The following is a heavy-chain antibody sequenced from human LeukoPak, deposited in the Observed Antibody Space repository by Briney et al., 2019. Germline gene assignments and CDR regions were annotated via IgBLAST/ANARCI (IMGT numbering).Heavy chain of an antibody. D-gene: IGHD5-24*01. V-gene: IGHV1-69*13. CDR1: GGTFSSYA. J-gene: IGHJ4*02. Sequence: ASVKVSCKAYGGTFSSYAISWVRQAPGQGLEWMGGIIPIFGTANYAQKFQGRVTITADGSTSTAYMELSSLRSEDTAVYYCTLVEMATIFPDYWGQGTLVTVSS. CDR3: TLVEMATIFPDY. CDR2: IIPIFGTA.